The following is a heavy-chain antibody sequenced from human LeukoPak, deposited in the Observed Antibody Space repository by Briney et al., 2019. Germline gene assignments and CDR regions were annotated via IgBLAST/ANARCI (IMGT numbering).Heavy chain of an antibody. CDR2: IYYSGST. J-gene: IGHJ4*02. CDR1: GGSISSYY. Sequence: SETLSLTCTVSGGSISSYYWSWIRQPPGKGLEWIGYIYYSGSTNYNPTLKSRVTISVDTSKNQFSLKLSSVTAADTAVYYCARGGDSSGYYYPVFDYWGQGTLVTVSS. CDR3: ARGGDSSGYYYPVFDY. V-gene: IGHV4-59*01. D-gene: IGHD3-22*01.